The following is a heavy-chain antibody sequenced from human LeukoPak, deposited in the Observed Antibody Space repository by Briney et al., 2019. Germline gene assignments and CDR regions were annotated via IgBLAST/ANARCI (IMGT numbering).Heavy chain of an antibody. Sequence: SETLSLTCSVSGGSISSSSHYWGWIRQPPGKGLEWIGSIYYSGSTYYNPSLKSRVTISVDTSKNQFSLKLSSVTAADTAVYYCARDQGITGTRDAFDIWGQGTMVTVSS. CDR3: ARDQGITGTRDAFDI. CDR2: IYYSGST. J-gene: IGHJ3*02. D-gene: IGHD1-7*01. CDR1: GGSISSSSHY. V-gene: IGHV4-39*07.